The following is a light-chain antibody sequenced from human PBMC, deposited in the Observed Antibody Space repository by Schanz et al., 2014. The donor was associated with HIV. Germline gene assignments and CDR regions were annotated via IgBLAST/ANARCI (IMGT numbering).Light chain of an antibody. CDR1: SSDVGGYNS. Sequence: QSALTQPRSVSGSPGQSVTISCTGTSSDVGGYNSVSWYQQRPGEAPKLIISNVNKRPSGVPDRFSGSKSGNTASLTISGLQAEDEADYYCSSSSTTTCVFGGGTKLTVL. CDR3: SSSSTTTCV. V-gene: IGLV2-11*01. J-gene: IGLJ3*02. CDR2: NVN.